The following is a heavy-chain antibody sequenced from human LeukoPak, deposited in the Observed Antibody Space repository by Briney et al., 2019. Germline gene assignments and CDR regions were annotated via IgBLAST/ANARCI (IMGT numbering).Heavy chain of an antibody. J-gene: IGHJ4*02. V-gene: IGHV1-46*01. CDR2: INPSGDST. Sequence: ASVKVSCKASGYTFASYDMHWVRQAPGQGLEWMGIINPSGDSTSYAQKFQGRVTMTRDTSTSTAYMELRSLRSDDTAVYYCARDEITFGGVIALYYFDYWGQGTLVTVSS. CDR1: GYTFASYD. CDR3: ARDEITFGGVIALYYFDY. D-gene: IGHD3-16*02.